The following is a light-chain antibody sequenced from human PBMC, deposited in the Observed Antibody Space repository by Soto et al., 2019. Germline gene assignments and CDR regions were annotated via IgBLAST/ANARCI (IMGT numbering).Light chain of an antibody. V-gene: IGKV1-33*01. CDR1: QGINNY. Sequence: DIQMTQSPSSLSASVGDRLTIACQASQGINNYVNWYQQKPGKAPKLLISDASNLEIGVPSRFSGSGSGTDFTFTISRLQPEDFATYYCQQYDNVPYSFGQGTKLEIK. CDR3: QQYDNVPYS. CDR2: DAS. J-gene: IGKJ2*01.